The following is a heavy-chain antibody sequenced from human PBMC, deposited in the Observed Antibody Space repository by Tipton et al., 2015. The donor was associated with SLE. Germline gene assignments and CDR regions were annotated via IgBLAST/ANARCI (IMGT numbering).Heavy chain of an antibody. D-gene: IGHD6-19*01. CDR2: IIPILGIA. Sequence: QSGAEVKKPGSSVKVSCKASGGTFSSYTISWVRQAPGQGLEWMGRIIPILGIANYAQKFQGRVTITADKSTSTAYMELRSLRSDDTAVYYCAREFSSGGEWGQGTLVTVSS. CDR3: AREFSSGGE. J-gene: IGHJ4*02. CDR1: GGTFSSYT. V-gene: IGHV1-69*04.